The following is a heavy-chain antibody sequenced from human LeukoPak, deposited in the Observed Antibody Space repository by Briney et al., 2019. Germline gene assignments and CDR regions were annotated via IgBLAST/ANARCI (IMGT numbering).Heavy chain of an antibody. J-gene: IGHJ4*02. CDR3: AKDIATGSGSYRAPPHDS. Sequence: GGSLRLSCAASGFTFDDYAMHWVRQAPGKGLEWVSLISGDGGSTYSADSVKGRFTISRDNSKNSLYLQMNSLRTEDTALYYCAKDIATGSGSYRAPPHDSWGQGTLVTVSS. CDR2: ISGDGGST. V-gene: IGHV3-43*02. CDR1: GFTFDDYA. D-gene: IGHD3-10*01.